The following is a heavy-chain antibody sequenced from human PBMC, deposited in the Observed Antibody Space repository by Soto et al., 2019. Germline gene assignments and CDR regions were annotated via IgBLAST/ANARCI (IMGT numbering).Heavy chain of an antibody. CDR3: AREQRDVLLWFGEPRQFDP. CDR2: INHSGST. CDR1: GGSFSGYY. D-gene: IGHD3-10*01. Sequence: PSETLSLTCAVYGGSFSGYYWSWIRQPPGKGLEWIGEINHSGSTNYNPSLKSRVTISVDTSKNQFSLKLSSVTAADTAVYYCAREQRDVLLWFGEPRQFDPWGQGTLVTVSS. J-gene: IGHJ5*02. V-gene: IGHV4-34*01.